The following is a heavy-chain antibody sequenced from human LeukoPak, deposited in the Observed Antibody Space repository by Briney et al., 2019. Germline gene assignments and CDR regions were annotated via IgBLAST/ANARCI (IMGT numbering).Heavy chain of an antibody. D-gene: IGHD4-17*01. CDR3: VGGTYGAYDY. J-gene: IGHJ4*02. CDR2: ISSDSSYI. V-gene: IGHV3-21*01. CDR1: GFNFNTYT. Sequence: GGSLRLPCAASGFNFNTYTMNWVPQAPGKGWEWVSPISSDSSYIYYADASHGRFTVSRDNAKYSLYLQMNSLRAEETDVYYCVGGTYGAYDYWGQGSLVTVSS.